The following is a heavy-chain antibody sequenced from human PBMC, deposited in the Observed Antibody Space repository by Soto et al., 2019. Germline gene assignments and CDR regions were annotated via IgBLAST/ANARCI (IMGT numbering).Heavy chain of an antibody. CDR2: IIPIFGTA. J-gene: IGHJ6*02. D-gene: IGHD1-1*01. CDR3: ASPTKPLYYYYGMDV. V-gene: IGHV1-69*12. Sequence: QVQLVQSGAEVTKPGSSVKVSCKASGRTFSSYAISWVRQAPGQGLEWMGGIIPIFGTANYAQKFQGRVTITADESTSTAYMELSSLRSEDTAVYYCASPTKPLYYYYGMDVWGQGTTVTVSS. CDR1: GRTFSSYA.